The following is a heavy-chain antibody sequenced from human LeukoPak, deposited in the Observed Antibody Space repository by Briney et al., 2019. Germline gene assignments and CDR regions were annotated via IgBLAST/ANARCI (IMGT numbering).Heavy chain of an antibody. J-gene: IGHJ6*03. Sequence: GGSLRLSCAASGFTFSSYGMHWVRQAPGKGLEWVAFIRYDGSNKYYADSVKGRFTISRDNSKNTLYLQMNSLRAEDTAVYYCAKGYYGSGSYSNPYYYYYYMDVWGKGTTVTVSS. CDR3: AKGYYGSGSYSNPYYYYYYMDV. CDR2: IRYDGSNK. CDR1: GFTFSSYG. D-gene: IGHD3-10*01. V-gene: IGHV3-30*02.